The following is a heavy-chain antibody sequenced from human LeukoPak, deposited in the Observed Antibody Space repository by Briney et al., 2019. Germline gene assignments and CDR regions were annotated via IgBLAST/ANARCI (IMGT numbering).Heavy chain of an antibody. CDR3: ARSISSGWTNWFDP. V-gene: IGHV1-46*01. J-gene: IGHJ5*02. Sequence: ASVKVSCKASGYTLTGYYMHWVRQAPGQGLEWMGIINPSGGSTSYAQKFQGRVTMTRDTSTSTVYMELRSLRSDDTAVYYCARSISSGWTNWFDPWGQGTLVTVSS. CDR1: GYTLTGYY. CDR2: INPSGGST. D-gene: IGHD6-19*01.